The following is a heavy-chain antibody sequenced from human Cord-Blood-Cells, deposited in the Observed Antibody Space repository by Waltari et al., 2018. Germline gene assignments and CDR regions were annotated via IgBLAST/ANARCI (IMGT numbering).Heavy chain of an antibody. D-gene: IGHD3-22*01. V-gene: IGHV4-59*11. CDR1: GGSISSHY. CDR3: ARDMSSGYYGAFDI. Sequence: QVQLQESGPGLVKPSETLSLTCTVSGGSISSHYWSWIRQPPGKGLEWIWYIYYSGSTNYNPSLKSRVTISVDTSKNQFSLKLSSVTAADTAVYYCARDMSSGYYGAFDIWGQGTMVTVSS. CDR2: IYYSGST. J-gene: IGHJ3*02.